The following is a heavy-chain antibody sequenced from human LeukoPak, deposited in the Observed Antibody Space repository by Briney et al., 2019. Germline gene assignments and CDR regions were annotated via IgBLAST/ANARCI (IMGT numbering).Heavy chain of an antibody. V-gene: IGHV1-2*02. CDR2: INPKSGDT. Sequence: GASVEVSCKSSGYTFIDHYMHWVRQAPGQGLEWMGWINPKSGDTNYPQKFQGRVTMTRDTSISTVYMELSSLTSDDPALYYCATEGQYYYYLDVWGKGTTVIVSS. CDR3: ATEGQYYYYLDV. J-gene: IGHJ6*03. CDR1: GYTFIDHY. D-gene: IGHD4-11*01.